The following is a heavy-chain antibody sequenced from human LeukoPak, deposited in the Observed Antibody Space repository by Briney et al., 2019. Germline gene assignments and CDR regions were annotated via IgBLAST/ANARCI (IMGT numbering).Heavy chain of an antibody. Sequence: GGSLRLSCAASGFTFSSYWMSWVRQAPGKGLEWVSYISSSSSTIYYADSVKGRFTISRDNAKNSLYLQMNSLRAEDTAVYYCARGAIFGVVMWYYYMDVWGKGTTVTVSS. V-gene: IGHV3-48*01. D-gene: IGHD3-3*01. CDR3: ARGAIFGVVMWYYYMDV. CDR2: ISSSSSTI. CDR1: GFTFSSYW. J-gene: IGHJ6*03.